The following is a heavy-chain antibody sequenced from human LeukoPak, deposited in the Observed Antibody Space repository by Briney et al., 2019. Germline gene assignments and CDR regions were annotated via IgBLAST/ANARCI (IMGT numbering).Heavy chain of an antibody. CDR2: IYYSGST. J-gene: IGHJ1*01. D-gene: IGHD2-15*01. Sequence: PSETLSLTCAVYGGSFSGYYWSWIWQPPGKGLEWIGYIYYSGSTSYNPSLKSRITISVDTFKNQFSLKLSSVTAADTAVYYCARDTGVVVGYFQHWGQGTLVTVSS. CDR1: GGSFSGYY. V-gene: IGHV4-59*01. CDR3: ARDTGVVVGYFQH.